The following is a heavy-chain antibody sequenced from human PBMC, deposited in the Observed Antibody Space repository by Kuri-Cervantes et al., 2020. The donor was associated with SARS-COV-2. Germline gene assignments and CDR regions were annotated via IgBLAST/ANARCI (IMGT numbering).Heavy chain of an antibody. Sequence: ESLKISCTVSGGSISSYYWSWIRQPPGKGLEWIGYIYYSGSTNYNPSLKSRVTISVDTSKNQFSLKLSSVTAADTAVYYCARGRKGATVTTSPDLWGRGTLVTVSS. D-gene: IGHD4-17*01. V-gene: IGHV4-59*01. CDR2: IYYSGST. CDR3: ARGRKGATVTTSPDL. J-gene: IGHJ2*01. CDR1: GGSISSYY.